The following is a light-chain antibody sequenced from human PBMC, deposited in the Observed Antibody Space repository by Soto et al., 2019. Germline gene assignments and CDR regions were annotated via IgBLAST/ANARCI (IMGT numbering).Light chain of an antibody. V-gene: IGLV2-14*01. CDR2: EVT. CDR3: SSYTSNITPVI. CDR1: SSDVGGYNY. J-gene: IGLJ2*01. Sequence: QSALTQPASVSESPGQSITISCTGTSSDVGGYNYVSWYQHHPGKAPKLIIYEVTNRPPGVSNRFSAYKTGNTAFLTISGLQAEDEADYFCSSYTSNITPVIFGGGTKVTVL.